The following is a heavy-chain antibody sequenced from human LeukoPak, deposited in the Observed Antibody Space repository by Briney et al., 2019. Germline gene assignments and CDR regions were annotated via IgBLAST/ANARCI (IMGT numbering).Heavy chain of an antibody. CDR1: GGSVSSRSYY. V-gene: IGHV4-61*01. CDR3: ARGNNDLNWFDP. D-gene: IGHD1/OR15-1a*01. J-gene: IGHJ5*02. CDR2: IYYSGST. Sequence: SETLSLTCTVSGGSVSSRSYYWSWIRQPPGKGLEWIGYIYYSGSTNYNPSLKSRITISVDMSKNQFSLKLSSVTAADTAVYYCARGNNDLNWFDPWGQGTLVTVSS.